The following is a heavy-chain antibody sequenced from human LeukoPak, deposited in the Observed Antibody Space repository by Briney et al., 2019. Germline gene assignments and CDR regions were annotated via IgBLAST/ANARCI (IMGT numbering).Heavy chain of an antibody. Sequence: GASVKVSCKASGYTFTSYGISWVRQAPGQGLEWMGWISAYNGNTNYAQKLQGRVTMTTDTSTSTAYMELRSLGSDDTAVYYCARVVVPAATVYYYYYMDVWGKGTTVTVSS. V-gene: IGHV1-18*01. CDR3: ARVVVPAATVYYYYYMDV. J-gene: IGHJ6*03. CDR2: ISAYNGNT. D-gene: IGHD2-2*01. CDR1: GYTFTSYG.